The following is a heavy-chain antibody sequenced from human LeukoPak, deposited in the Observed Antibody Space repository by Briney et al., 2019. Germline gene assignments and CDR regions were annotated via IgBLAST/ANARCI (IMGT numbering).Heavy chain of an antibody. CDR2: ISSSSSNT. Sequence: GGSLRLSCAASGFTFSTYTMNWVRQAPGRGLEWGSSISSSSSNTHYADSVKGRFTISRDNAKNSLYLQMNSLRDENTAVYYCAREVVVAATDWFDPWGQGTLVTVSS. CDR3: AREVVVAATDWFDP. D-gene: IGHD2-15*01. V-gene: IGHV3-21*01. CDR1: GFTFSTYT. J-gene: IGHJ5*02.